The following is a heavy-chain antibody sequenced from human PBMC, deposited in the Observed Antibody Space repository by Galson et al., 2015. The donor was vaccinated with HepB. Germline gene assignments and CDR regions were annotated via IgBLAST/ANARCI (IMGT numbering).Heavy chain of an antibody. V-gene: IGHV3-23*01. CDR3: AKVFPEKTDGWYRQALYYFDS. CDR1: GFTFRNYA. CDR2: ITPSGDNT. Sequence: LRLSCAASGFTFRNYAMAWVRQAPGKGLEWISAITPSGDNTYSADSMKGRFFISRDNSQNTLFLQMNSLRADDTAIYFCAKVFPEKTDGWYRQALYYFDSWGQGTLVTVSS. J-gene: IGHJ4*02. D-gene: IGHD6-19*01.